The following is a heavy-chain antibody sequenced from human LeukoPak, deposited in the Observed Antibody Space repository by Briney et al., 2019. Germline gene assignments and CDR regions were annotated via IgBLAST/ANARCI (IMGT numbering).Heavy chain of an antibody. CDR1: GGSFSGYY. CDR2: IYYSGST. D-gene: IGHD2-2*01. J-gene: IGHJ5*02. Sequence: PSETLSLTXAVYGGSFSGYYWSWIRQPPGKGLEWIGYIYYSGSTNYNPSLKSRVTISVDTSKNQFSLKLSSVTAADTAVYYCASSVIGDVNVVVPAGGFDPWGQGTLVTVSS. CDR3: ASSVIGDVNVVVPAGGFDP. V-gene: IGHV4-59*01.